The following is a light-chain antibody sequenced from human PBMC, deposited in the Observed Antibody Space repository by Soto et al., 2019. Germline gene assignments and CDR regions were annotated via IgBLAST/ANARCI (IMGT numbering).Light chain of an antibody. V-gene: IGKV1-39*01. CDR2: AAS. Sequence: DIQMTQSPSSLSASVGDRVTITCRASQSIATFLNWYQQRPGKAPNLLIYAASSLQSDVPSRFSGSGSGTEFTLIISSLQPEDFATYYCQQSYSNPRTFGQGTKVEIK. CDR3: QQSYSNPRT. CDR1: QSIATF. J-gene: IGKJ1*01.